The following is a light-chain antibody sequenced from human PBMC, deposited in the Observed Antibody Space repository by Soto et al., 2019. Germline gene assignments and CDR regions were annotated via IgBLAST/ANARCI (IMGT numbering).Light chain of an antibody. V-gene: IGKV1-5*03. Sequence: DIQMTQSPSTLSASVGDRFXITXXFSQSISNFLAWYQQKPGKAPKLLIYKASTLESGVPARFSGSGSGTEFTLTISSLQSEDFAVYYCQQYNNWPPLTFGGGTKVDIK. CDR1: QSISNF. CDR2: KAS. J-gene: IGKJ4*01. CDR3: QQYNNWPPLT.